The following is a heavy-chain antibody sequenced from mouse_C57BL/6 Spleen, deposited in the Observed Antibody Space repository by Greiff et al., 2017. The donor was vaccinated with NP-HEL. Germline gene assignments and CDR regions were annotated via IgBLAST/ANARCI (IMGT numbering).Heavy chain of an antibody. J-gene: IGHJ3*01. V-gene: IGHV1-52*01. CDR1: GYTFTSYW. CDR2: IDPSDSET. CDR3: ARSGDYDVGWFAY. D-gene: IGHD2-4*01. Sequence: QVQLQQPGAELVRPGSSVKLSCKASGYTFTSYWMHWVKQRPIQGLEWIGNIDPSDSETHYNQKFKDKATLTVDKSSSTAYRQLSSLTSEDSAVYYCARSGDYDVGWFAYWGQGTLVTVSA.